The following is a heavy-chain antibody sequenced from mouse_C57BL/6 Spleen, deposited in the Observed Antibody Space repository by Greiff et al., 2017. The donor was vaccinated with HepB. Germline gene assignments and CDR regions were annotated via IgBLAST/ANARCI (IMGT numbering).Heavy chain of an antibody. Sequence: EVQRVESGGGLVQPQGSLKLSCAASGFSFNTYAMNWVRQAPGKGLEWVARIRSKSNNYATYYADSVKDRFTISRDDSESMLYLQMNNLKTEDTAMYYCVRHKGGDYDSYYYAMDYWGQGTSVTVSS. CDR3: VRHKGGDYDSYYYAMDY. CDR2: IRSKSNNYAT. J-gene: IGHJ4*01. V-gene: IGHV10-1*01. D-gene: IGHD2-4*01. CDR1: GFSFNTYA.